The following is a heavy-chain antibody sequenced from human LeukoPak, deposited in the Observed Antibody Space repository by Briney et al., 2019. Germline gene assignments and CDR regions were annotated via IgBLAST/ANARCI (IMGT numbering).Heavy chain of an antibody. V-gene: IGHV3-74*01. D-gene: IGHD3-3*01. CDR2: INSDGSIT. J-gene: IGHJ6*03. CDR1: GFAFSNYW. CDR3: AKDLSNYDIKYYYYMDV. Sequence: GGSLRLSCAASGFAFSNYWMHWVRQAPGKGLMWVSRINSDGSITSYADSVKGRFTISRDNAKNTLYLQMNSLRAEDTAVYYCAKDLSNYDIKYYYYMDVWGKGTTVTVSS.